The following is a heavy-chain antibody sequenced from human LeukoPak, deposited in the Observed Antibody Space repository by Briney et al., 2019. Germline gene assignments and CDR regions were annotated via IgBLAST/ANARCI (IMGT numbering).Heavy chain of an antibody. V-gene: IGHV4-30-2*01. CDR1: GGSISSGGYS. Sequence: SQTLSLTCAVSGGSISSGGYSWSWIRQPPGKGLEWIGYIYHSGSTYYNPSLKSRVTISVDRSKNQFSLKLSSVTAADTAVYCCARANSGYHFDYWGQGTLVTVSS. CDR2: IYHSGST. D-gene: IGHD3-22*01. J-gene: IGHJ4*02. CDR3: ARANSGYHFDY.